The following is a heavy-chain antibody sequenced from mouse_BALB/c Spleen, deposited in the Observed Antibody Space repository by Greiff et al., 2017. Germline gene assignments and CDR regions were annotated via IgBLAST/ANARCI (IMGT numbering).Heavy chain of an antibody. Sequence: EVKLVESGAELVKPGASVKLSCTASGFNIKDTYMHWVKQRPEQGLEWIGRIDPANGNTKYDPKFQGKATITADTSSNTAYLQLSSLTSEDTAVYYCARDGNYGGAWFAYWGQGTLVTVSA. J-gene: IGHJ3*01. CDR3: ARDGNYGGAWFAY. CDR1: GFNIKDTY. CDR2: IDPANGNT. V-gene: IGHV14-3*02. D-gene: IGHD2-1*01.